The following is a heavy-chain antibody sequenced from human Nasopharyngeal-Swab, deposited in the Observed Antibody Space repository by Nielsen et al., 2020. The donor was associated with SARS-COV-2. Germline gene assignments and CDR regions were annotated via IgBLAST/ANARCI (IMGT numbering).Heavy chain of an antibody. CDR3: AKANVIFWFGQFNNDGFYI. CDR2: ISYEGSTT. CDR1: GFSFNNYG. J-gene: IGHJ3*02. D-gene: IGHD3-10*01. Sequence: SCTASGFSFNNYGMHWVRQPPGKRLEWVAVISYEGSTTKYAESVEGRFTISRDFSKNTLYLQMNSLRPEATAMYYCAKANVIFWFGQFNNDGFYIWGQGTMVVVSS. V-gene: IGHV3-30*18.